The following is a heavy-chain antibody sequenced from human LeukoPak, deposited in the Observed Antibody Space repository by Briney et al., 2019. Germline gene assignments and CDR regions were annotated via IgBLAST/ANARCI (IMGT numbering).Heavy chain of an antibody. CDR1: GFTFSSYW. D-gene: IGHD4-17*01. J-gene: IGHJ4*02. CDR2: IKQDGSEK. Sequence: GGSLRLSCAASGFTFSSYWMSWVRQAPGKGLEWVANIKQDGSEKYYVDSVKGRFTISRDNAKNSLYLQMNSLRAKDTAVYYCARDSAKTTVTTLDYWGQGTLVTVSS. V-gene: IGHV3-7*01. CDR3: ARDSAKTTVTTLDY.